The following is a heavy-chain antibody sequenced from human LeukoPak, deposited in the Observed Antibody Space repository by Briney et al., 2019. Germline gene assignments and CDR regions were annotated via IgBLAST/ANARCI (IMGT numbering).Heavy chain of an antibody. CDR1: GDSVSRNSAT. CDR2: TYYRSKWYN. Sequence: SQTLSLTCAISGDSVSRNSATWNWIRQSPARGLEWLGRTYYRSKWYNDYAVSVKSRITINPDTSKNQFSLQLNSVTAADTAVYYCARDATTVVTRSSVDYWGQGTLVTVSS. J-gene: IGHJ4*02. V-gene: IGHV6-1*01. D-gene: IGHD4-23*01. CDR3: ARDATTVVTRSSVDY.